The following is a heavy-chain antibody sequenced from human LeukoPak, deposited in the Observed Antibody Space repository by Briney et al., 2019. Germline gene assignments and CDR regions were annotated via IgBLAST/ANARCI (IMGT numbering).Heavy chain of an antibody. CDR2: IYYRGST. J-gene: IGHJ4*02. CDR3: ARRARYCSSTSCQTLFDY. V-gene: IGHV4-59*12. Sequence: SETLSLTCSVSGGSISSYYWSWIRQPPGKGLEWIGYIYYRGSTNYNPSLKSRVTISVDTSKNQFSLQLSSVTAADTAVYYCARRARYCSSTSCQTLFDYWGQGTLVTVSS. D-gene: IGHD2-2*01. CDR1: GGSISSYY.